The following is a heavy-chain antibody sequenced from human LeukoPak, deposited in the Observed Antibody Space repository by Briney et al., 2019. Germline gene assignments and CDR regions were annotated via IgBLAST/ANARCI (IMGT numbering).Heavy chain of an antibody. CDR3: ARGNDYGDMGY. V-gene: IGHV4-34*01. J-gene: IGHJ4*02. Sequence: SETLSLTCAVYGGSFSGYYWSWIRQPPGKGLEWIGEINHSGSTNYNPSLKSRVTISVDTSKNQFSLKLSSVTAADTAVYYCARGNDYGDMGYWGQGTLVTVSS. CDR2: INHSGST. CDR1: GGSFSGYY. D-gene: IGHD4-17*01.